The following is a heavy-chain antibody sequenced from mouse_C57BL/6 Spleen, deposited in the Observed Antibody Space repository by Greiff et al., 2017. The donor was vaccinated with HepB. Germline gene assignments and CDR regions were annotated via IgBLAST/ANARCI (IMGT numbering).Heavy chain of an antibody. D-gene: IGHD1-1*01. Sequence: VQLQQSGAELAKPGASVKLSCKASGYTFTSYWMHWVKQRPGQGLEWIGYINPSSGYTKYKQKFKDKATLTADKSSSTAYMQLSILTYEDSAVYYCARPPFITTVVAPSYAMDYWGQGTSGTVSS. CDR2: INPSSGYT. J-gene: IGHJ4*01. CDR1: GYTFTSYW. CDR3: ARPPFITTVVAPSYAMDY. V-gene: IGHV1-7*01.